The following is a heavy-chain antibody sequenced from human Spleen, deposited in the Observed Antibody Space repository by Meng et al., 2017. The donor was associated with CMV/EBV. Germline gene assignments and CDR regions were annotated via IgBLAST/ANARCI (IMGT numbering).Heavy chain of an antibody. CDR1: GVSVSSYY. Sequence: SETLSLTCTVSGVSVSSYYWSWIRQPPGKGLDWIAYIYYSGSTNYNPSLKSRVTISVDTSKNQFSLNVDSVTAADTAIYYCARGLYNWDDLTFDYWGQGKLVTVSS. J-gene: IGHJ4*02. CDR3: ARGLYNWDDLTFDY. V-gene: IGHV4-59*02. D-gene: IGHD1-20*01. CDR2: IYYSGST.